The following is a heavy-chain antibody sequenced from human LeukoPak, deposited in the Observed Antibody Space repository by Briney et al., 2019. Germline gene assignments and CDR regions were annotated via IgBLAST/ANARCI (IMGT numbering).Heavy chain of an antibody. D-gene: IGHD4-17*01. CDR1: GYTFTSYY. CDR2: INPNSGGT. J-gene: IGHJ4*02. V-gene: IGHV1-2*02. Sequence: GASVKVSCKASGYTFTSYYMHWVRQAPGQGLEWMGWINPNSGGTNYAQKFQGRVTMTRDTSISTAYMELNRLRSDDTAVYYCARGRGLRSPRDYWGQGTLVTVSS. CDR3: ARGRGLRSPRDY.